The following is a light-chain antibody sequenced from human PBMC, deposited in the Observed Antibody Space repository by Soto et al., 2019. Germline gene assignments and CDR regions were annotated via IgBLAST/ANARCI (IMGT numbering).Light chain of an antibody. Sequence: EIVMTQPPGSLCWSPGERVTLSCMASHSVGSSYLAWYQHKPGQAPRLLIYASSNRATGIPDRFSGSASGTDFTLTINRLEPEDFAVYYCQLYGISPHFGQGTRLEI. J-gene: IGKJ5*01. V-gene: IGKV3-20*01. CDR1: HSVGSSY. CDR2: ASS. CDR3: QLYGISPH.